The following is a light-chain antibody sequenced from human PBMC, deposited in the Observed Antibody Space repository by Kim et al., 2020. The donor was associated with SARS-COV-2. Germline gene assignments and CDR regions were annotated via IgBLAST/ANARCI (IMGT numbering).Light chain of an antibody. V-gene: IGKV1-5*01. CDR1: QSVSHY. CDR3: HQYGYSPWS. J-gene: IGKJ1*01. Sequence: DIQMTRSPSTLSASVGDRVTITCRASQSVSHYLAWYQHKPGKAPKLLVYDASSLEGGVPSRFSGSGSGTELTLTITSLQPDDFATYYCHQYGYSPWSFGQGTKV. CDR2: DAS.